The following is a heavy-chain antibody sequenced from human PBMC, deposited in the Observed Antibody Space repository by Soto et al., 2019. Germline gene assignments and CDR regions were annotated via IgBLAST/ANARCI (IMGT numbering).Heavy chain of an antibody. D-gene: IGHD3-9*01. V-gene: IGHV4-31*03. J-gene: IGHJ4*02. CDR3: ARSLTGYLTL. CDR2: IYYSGST. CDR1: GGSISSGGYY. Sequence: SETLSLTCTVSGGSISSGGYYWSWIRQHPGKGLEWIGYIYYSGSTYYNPSLKSRVTISVDTSKNQFSLKLSSVTAADTAVYYCARSLTGYLTLWGQGTLVTVSS.